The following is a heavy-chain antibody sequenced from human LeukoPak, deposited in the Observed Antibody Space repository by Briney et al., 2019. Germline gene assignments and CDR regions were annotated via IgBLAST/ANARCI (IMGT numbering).Heavy chain of an antibody. D-gene: IGHD2-2*01. Sequence: GGSLRLSCAASGFTFSSYWMSWVRQAPGKGLEWVANIKQDGSEKYYVDSVKGRFTISRDNAKNSLYLQMNSLRAEDTAIYYCAKYQSGYYYNGMDVWGQGTTVTVSS. V-gene: IGHV3-7*03. CDR1: GFTFSSYW. CDR3: AKYQSGYYYNGMDV. J-gene: IGHJ6*02. CDR2: IKQDGSEK.